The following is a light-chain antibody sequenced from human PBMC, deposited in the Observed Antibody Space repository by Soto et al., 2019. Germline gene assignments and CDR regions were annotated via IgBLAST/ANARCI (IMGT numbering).Light chain of an antibody. J-gene: IGKJ1*01. Sequence: VLTQPASVSGSPGQSITISCTGTSSDVGGYNYVSWYQQTPGQAPRLLIYGASTRATGIPARFSGSGSGTEFTLTISSLQSEDFAVYYCQQYNNWPPWTFGQGTKVDIK. CDR1: DVGGYN. CDR2: GAS. V-gene: IGKV3-15*01. CDR3: QQYNNWPPWT.